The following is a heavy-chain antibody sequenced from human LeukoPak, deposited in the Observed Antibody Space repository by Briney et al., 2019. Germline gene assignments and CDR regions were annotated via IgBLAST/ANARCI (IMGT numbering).Heavy chain of an antibody. CDR1: GFTFDDYA. D-gene: IGHD3-16*01. J-gene: IGHJ6*03. Sequence: PGRSLRLSCAASGFTFDDYAKHWVRQAPGKGLEWVSGISWNSGSIGYADSVKGRFTISRDNAKNSLYLQMNSLRAEDTALYYCATHSRGSRDYYYYYMDVWGKGTTVTVSS. CDR2: ISWNSGSI. CDR3: ATHSRGSRDYYYYYMDV. V-gene: IGHV3-9*01.